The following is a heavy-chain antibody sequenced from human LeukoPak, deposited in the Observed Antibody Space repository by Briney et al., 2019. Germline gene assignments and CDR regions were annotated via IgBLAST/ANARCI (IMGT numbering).Heavy chain of an antibody. CDR2: IIPIFGTA. CDR1: GGTFSSYA. J-gene: IGHJ4*02. Sequence: SVKVSCKASGGTFSSYAISWVRQAPGQGFEWMGGIIPIFGTANYAQKFQGRVTITADESTSTAYMELSSLRSEDTAVYYCARVPPGHGGNSILFDYWGQGTLVTVSS. D-gene: IGHD4-23*01. CDR3: ARVPPGHGGNSILFDY. V-gene: IGHV1-69*13.